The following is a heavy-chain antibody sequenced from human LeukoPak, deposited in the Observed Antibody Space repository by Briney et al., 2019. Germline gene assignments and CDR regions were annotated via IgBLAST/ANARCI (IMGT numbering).Heavy chain of an antibody. V-gene: IGHV3-30*04. Sequence: PGGSLRLSCAASTFTFSGYALHCVRQAPGKGLEWVAVISDDGGDTHNADSVKGRLTISRDNSKDTLFLQMNSLRVADTYVYYCARDFGAPAGYYMDVWGKGTTVTVSS. CDR2: ISDDGGDT. CDR3: ARDFGAPAGYYMDV. CDR1: TFTFSGYA. J-gene: IGHJ6*03. D-gene: IGHD3-10*01.